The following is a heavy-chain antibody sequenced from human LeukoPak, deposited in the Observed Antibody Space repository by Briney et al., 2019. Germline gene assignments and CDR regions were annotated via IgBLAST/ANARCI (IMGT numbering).Heavy chain of an antibody. V-gene: IGHV5-51*01. CDR3: ARQSFSLSDYYYYYMDV. J-gene: IGHJ6*03. D-gene: IGHD3-16*02. CDR2: IYPGDSDT. CDR1: GYRFISYW. Sequence: GESLKISCRGSGYRFISYWIGWVRQMPGKGLEWMGIIYPGDSDTRYSPSFQGQVTISADKSISTAYLQWSSLKASDTAMYYCARQSFSLSDYYYYYMDVWGKGTTVTVSS.